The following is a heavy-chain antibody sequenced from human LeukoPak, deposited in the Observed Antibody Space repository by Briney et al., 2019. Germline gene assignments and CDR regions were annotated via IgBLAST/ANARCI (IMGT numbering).Heavy chain of an antibody. J-gene: IGHJ3*02. CDR1: GFTFSNYA. V-gene: IGHV3-64D*06. Sequence: PGGSLRLSCAASGFTFSNYALHWVRQAPGKGLEYVSGISNNGGSTYYADSAKGRFTISRDKSKNTLFLQMSSLRPEDTAVYYCVKDLVPFVEMMPTGIEAFDIWGQGTMVTVSS. CDR2: ISNNGGST. D-gene: IGHD1-14*01. CDR3: VKDLVPFVEMMPTGIEAFDI.